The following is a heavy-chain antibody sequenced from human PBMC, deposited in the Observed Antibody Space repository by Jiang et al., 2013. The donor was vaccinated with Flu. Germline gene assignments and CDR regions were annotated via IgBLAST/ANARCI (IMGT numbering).Heavy chain of an antibody. J-gene: IGHJ1*01. CDR3: ARMDRITISGVVTGYFLH. Sequence: PGGSLRLSCSASGFTFSIYAMHWVRQAPGRGLEFVSTITSNGGSTYYGDTVKGRFTISRDNARNTLYLQMSSLRAEDTAVYYCARMDRITISGVVTGYFLHWGQGTLVTVSS. CDR1: GFTFSIYA. V-gene: IGHV3-64D*06. D-gene: IGHD3-3*01. CDR2: ITSNGGST.